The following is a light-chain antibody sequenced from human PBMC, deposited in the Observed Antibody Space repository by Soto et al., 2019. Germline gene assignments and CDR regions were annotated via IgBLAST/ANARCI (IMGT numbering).Light chain of an antibody. CDR2: EVS. CDR1: SSDVGGYNY. V-gene: IGLV2-14*01. Sequence: QSALAQPASVSVSPGQSITISCTGTSSDVGGYNYVSWYQQHPGKAPKLMIYEVSNRPSGVSNRFSGSKSGNMASLTISGLQAEDEADYYCSSYTSSSTLVFGTGTKVTVL. CDR3: SSYTSSSTLV. J-gene: IGLJ1*01.